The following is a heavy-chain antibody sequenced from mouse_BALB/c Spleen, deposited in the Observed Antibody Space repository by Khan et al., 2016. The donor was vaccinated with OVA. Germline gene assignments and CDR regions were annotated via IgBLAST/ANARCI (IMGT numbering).Heavy chain of an antibody. CDR3: ARDGSRYNYAMDY. D-gene: IGHD2-3*01. V-gene: IGHV3-2*02. Sequence: EVQLVETGPGLVKPSQSLSLTCTVTGYSITSDYAWNWIRQFPGNKLEWMGYISSSGSTNYNPALKSRLSITRDTSKHQFFLQLNSVTTDDTATYYCARDGSRYNYAMDYWGQGTAVTVSS. CDR1: GYSITSDYA. CDR2: ISSSGST. J-gene: IGHJ4*01.